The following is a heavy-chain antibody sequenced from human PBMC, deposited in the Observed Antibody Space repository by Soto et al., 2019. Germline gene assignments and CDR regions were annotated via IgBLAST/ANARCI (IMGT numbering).Heavy chain of an antibody. V-gene: IGHV3-74*01. D-gene: IGHD4-4*01. Sequence: EVQLVESGGGLVQPGGSLRLSCAASGFTFSSYWMHWVRQALGKGLEWVSRINDDGRRTSYADSVKGRFTISRDNAKNTLYLQMNSLRDDDTAIYCCARRHRPSYTSDYWGQGTLVTVSS. J-gene: IGHJ4*02. CDR1: GFTFSSYW. CDR2: INDDGRRT. CDR3: ARRHRPSYTSDY.